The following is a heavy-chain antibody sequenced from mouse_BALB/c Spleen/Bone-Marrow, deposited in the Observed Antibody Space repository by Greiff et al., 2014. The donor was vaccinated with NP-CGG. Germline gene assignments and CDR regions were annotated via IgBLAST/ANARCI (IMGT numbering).Heavy chain of an antibody. CDR1: GFSLTSYG. D-gene: IGHD1-2*01. CDR3: ARYYYGFLDY. Sequence: VQVVESGPGLVAPSQSLSITCTVSGFSLTSYGVHWVRQPPGKGLERLGVIWAGGSTNYNSTLMSRLSISKDNSKSQVFLKMNSLQTDDTAMYYCARYYYGFLDYWGQGTTLTVSS. J-gene: IGHJ2*01. CDR2: IWAGGST. V-gene: IGHV2-9*02.